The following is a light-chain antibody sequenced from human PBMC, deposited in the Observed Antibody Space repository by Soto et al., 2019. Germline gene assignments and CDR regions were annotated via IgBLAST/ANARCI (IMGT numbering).Light chain of an antibody. CDR1: QSMSDY. Sequence: DIPMTQSPSSLSASVGDRVTITCRASQSMSDYLNWYQQKPGKAPKLLIYAASSLQSGVPSRFSGSGSGTEFTLTISSLQPEDFATYYCQQSFITPWTFGQGTKVEIK. V-gene: IGKV1-39*01. CDR2: AAS. CDR3: QQSFITPWT. J-gene: IGKJ1*01.